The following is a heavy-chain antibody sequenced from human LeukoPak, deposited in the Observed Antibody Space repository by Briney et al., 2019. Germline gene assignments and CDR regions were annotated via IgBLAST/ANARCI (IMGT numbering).Heavy chain of an antibody. J-gene: IGHJ6*03. V-gene: IGHV1-8*01. CDR2: MNPNSGNK. CDR1: EYSFTNFD. Sequence: ASVKVSCKASEYSFTNFDINWVRQATGQGLEWMGWMNPNSGNKGYAQKFQGRVTMTMNTSITTAYMELSSLRSEDTAVYYCARGPQRRGDYYYMDVWGRGTTVTVSS. D-gene: IGHD6-25*01. CDR3: ARGPQRRGDYYYMDV.